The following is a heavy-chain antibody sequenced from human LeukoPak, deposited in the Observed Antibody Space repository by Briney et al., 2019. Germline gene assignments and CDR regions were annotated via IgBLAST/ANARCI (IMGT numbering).Heavy chain of an antibody. J-gene: IGHJ4*02. Sequence: GGSLRLSCTVSGFTFSSNSMSWVRQAPGKGLEWVSFIYSDNTHYSDSAKGRFTISRDNSKNTLYLQMNSLRAEDTAVYYCARRAGAYSHPYDYWGQGTLVTVSS. CDR3: ARRAGAYSHPYDY. CDR1: GFTFSSNS. CDR2: IYSDNT. D-gene: IGHD4/OR15-4a*01. V-gene: IGHV3-53*01.